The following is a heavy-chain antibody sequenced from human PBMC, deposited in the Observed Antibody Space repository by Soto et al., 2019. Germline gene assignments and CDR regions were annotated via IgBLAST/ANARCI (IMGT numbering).Heavy chain of an antibody. Sequence: ASVKVSCKASGYTFTSYGISWVRQAPGQGLEWMGRISAYNGNTNYAQKLQGRVTMTTDTSTSTAYMELRSLRSDDTAVYYCARRWITTMMAGDWFEPWGKGTLVTVSS. CDR2: ISAYNGNT. CDR3: ARRWITTMMAGDWFEP. V-gene: IGHV1-18*01. D-gene: IGHD3-22*01. CDR1: GYTFTSYG. J-gene: IGHJ5*02.